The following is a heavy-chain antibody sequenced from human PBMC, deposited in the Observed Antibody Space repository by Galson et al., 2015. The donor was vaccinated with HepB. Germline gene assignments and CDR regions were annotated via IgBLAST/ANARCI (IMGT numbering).Heavy chain of an antibody. V-gene: IGHV3-73*01. CDR2: IRSKGNNYAT. CDR3: GGGGDY. D-gene: IGHD3-16*01. J-gene: IGHJ4*02. Sequence: SLRLSCAASEFNFSGSAIHWVRQAPGRGLEWVGLIRSKGNNYATASGASVKGRFTISRDDSKDTAFLQLTSLKIEDTAVYYCGGGGDYWGQGTLVTVSS. CDR1: EFNFSGSA.